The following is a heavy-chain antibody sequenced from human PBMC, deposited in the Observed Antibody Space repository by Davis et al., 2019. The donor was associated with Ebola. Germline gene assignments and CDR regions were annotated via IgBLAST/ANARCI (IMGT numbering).Heavy chain of an antibody. J-gene: IGHJ5*02. Sequence: MPSETLSLTCAVYGGSFSGYYWSWIRQPPGKGLEWIGEINHSGSTNYNPSLKSRVTISVDTSKNQFSLKLSSVTAADTAVYYCARFSIAVAGTTGIDPWGQGTLVTVSS. CDR3: ARFSIAVAGTTGIDP. CDR2: INHSGST. D-gene: IGHD6-19*01. V-gene: IGHV4-34*01. CDR1: GGSFSGYY.